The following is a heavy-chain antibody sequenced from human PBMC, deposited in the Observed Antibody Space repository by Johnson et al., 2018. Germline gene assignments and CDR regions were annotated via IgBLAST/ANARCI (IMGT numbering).Heavy chain of an antibody. CDR2: IRSKAYGGTT. V-gene: IGHV3-49*05. Sequence: EVQLVETGGGLVKXGRSLRLXCTASGFRFGDYVMSWFRQAPGKGLEWVGFIRSKAYGGTTEYAASVKGRFTILRDDSKSIAYLQMNSLKTEDTAVYYCARDSWQLADYGMDVWGQGTTVTVSS. CDR1: GFRFGDYV. D-gene: IGHD6-6*01. CDR3: ARDSWQLADYGMDV. J-gene: IGHJ6*02.